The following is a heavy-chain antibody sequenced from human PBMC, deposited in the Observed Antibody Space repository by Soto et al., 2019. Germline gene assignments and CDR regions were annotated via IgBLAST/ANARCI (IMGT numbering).Heavy chain of an antibody. V-gene: IGHV1-18*01. Sequence: QVQLVQSAAEVKKPGASVKVSCKASGYTFIRYGITWVRQAPGQGLEWMGWISAYNDYTIYAQKLQGRVPITTDTSTRTVNMERRSLKSDGTAVYYCARGGYYDNAWGKLSHYGLDVWGQGTSVTVSS. J-gene: IGHJ6*02. CDR1: GYTFIRYG. D-gene: IGHD3-16*01. CDR3: ARGGYYDNAWGKLSHYGLDV. CDR2: ISAYNDYT.